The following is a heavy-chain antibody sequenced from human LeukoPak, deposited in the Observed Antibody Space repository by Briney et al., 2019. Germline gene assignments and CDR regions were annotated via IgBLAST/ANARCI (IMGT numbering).Heavy chain of an antibody. V-gene: IGHV3-23*01. J-gene: IGHJ5*02. CDR1: GFTFSSYA. CDR3: AKDWGQLRGVDWFDP. Sequence: GGSLRLSCAASGFTFSSYAMSWVRQAPGKGLEWVSAISGSGGSTYYADSVKGRFTISRDNSKNTLYLRMNSLRAEDTAVYYCAKDWGQLRGVDWFDPWGQGTLVTVSS. CDR2: ISGSGGST. D-gene: IGHD3-16*01.